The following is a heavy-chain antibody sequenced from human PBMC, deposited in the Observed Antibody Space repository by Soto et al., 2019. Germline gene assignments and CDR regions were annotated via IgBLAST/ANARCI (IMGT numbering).Heavy chain of an antibody. V-gene: IGHV3-21*04. CDR1: GFPLISYS. Sequence: VQLVESGGGLVKPGGSLRVSCAASGFPLISYSMPWVRQAPRKGRDWVSSFISLTGFIWYGDSVKGRFTVSRDDAKKSVHLQMNSLRAEDTAVYYCVRDQAHDYNYDSSGYWRGAFDVWGQGRKVTVSS. D-gene: IGHD3-22*01. J-gene: IGHJ3*01. CDR2: FISLTGFI. CDR3: VRDQAHDYNYDSSGYWRGAFDV.